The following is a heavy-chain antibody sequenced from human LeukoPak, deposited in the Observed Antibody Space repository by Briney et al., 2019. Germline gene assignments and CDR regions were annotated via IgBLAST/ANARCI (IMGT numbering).Heavy chain of an antibody. J-gene: IGHJ4*02. CDR2: IHHSGGT. CDR3: ARDGAGDYYDSSGPYYFDY. V-gene: IGHV4-4*02. CDR1: GASVSRNW. D-gene: IGHD3-22*01. Sequence: SETLSLTCTVSGASVSRNWWSWVRQPPGKGLEWIGEIHHSGGTNYNPSLKSRVTMSLDNSNNHFSLKLSSVTAADTAVYYCARDGAGDYYDSSGPYYFDYWGQGTLVTVSP.